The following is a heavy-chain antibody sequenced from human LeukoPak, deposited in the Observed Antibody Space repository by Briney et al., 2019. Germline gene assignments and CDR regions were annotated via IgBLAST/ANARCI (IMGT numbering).Heavy chain of an antibody. CDR2: IKSKTDGGTI. CDR1: GFTFSSYN. CDR3: TTERSGSHVN. D-gene: IGHD3-10*01. Sequence: GGSLRLSCAASGFTFSSYNMNWVRQAPRTGLEWVGLIKSKTDGGTIDYAAPVKGRFTISRDDSENTLYLHMNSLKIEDTAVYYCTTERSGSHVNWGQGTLVTVSS. J-gene: IGHJ4*02. V-gene: IGHV3-15*01.